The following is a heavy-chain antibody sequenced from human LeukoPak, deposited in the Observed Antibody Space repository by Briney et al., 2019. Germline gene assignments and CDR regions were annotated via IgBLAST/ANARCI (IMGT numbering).Heavy chain of an antibody. J-gene: IGHJ5*02. CDR3: ARNIYCSSTSCMLDP. CDR2: ISAYNGNT. Sequence: VASVKVSCKASGYTFTSYGISWVRQAPGQGLEWMGWISAYNGNTNYAQKLQGRVTMTTDTSTSTAYMELRSLRSDDTAMYYCARNIYCSSTSCMLDPWGQGTLVTVSS. V-gene: IGHV1-18*01. CDR1: GYTFTSYG. D-gene: IGHD2-2*01.